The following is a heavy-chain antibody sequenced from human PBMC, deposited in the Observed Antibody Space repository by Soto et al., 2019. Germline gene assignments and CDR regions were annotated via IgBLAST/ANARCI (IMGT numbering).Heavy chain of an antibody. D-gene: IGHD1-1*01. J-gene: IGHJ4*02. Sequence: GGSLRLSCAASVFTFSNYAMHWVRQAPGKGLEWVALTSYDGNNEYYTDSVKGRFTISRDNSKNTLFLQMNSPRPEDTAVYYCAKDKGVFNWATSYFDYWGQGALVTVSS. CDR3: AKDKGVFNWATSYFDY. CDR1: VFTFSNYA. V-gene: IGHV3-30*18. CDR2: TSYDGNNE.